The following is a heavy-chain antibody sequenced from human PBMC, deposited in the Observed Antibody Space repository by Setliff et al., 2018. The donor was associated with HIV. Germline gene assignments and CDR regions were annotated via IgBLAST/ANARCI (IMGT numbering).Heavy chain of an antibody. CDR3: TRDWWAYGLMGS. D-gene: IGHD2-15*01. Sequence: KASETLSLTCTVSGGSISSYYWSWIRQPPGKGLEWIGEIYFNLQTNYNPAFKSRVSMGLDNAKDQFSLRLTSVTAADTAIYYCTRDWWAYGLMGSWGQGMLVTVSS. V-gene: IGHV4-59*12. CDR2: IYFNLQT. CDR1: GGSISSYY. J-gene: IGHJ5*02.